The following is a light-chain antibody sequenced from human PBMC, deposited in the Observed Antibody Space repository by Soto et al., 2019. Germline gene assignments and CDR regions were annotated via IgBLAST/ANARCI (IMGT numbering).Light chain of an antibody. CDR3: QEYYSTPWT. Sequence: DIVMTQSPDSLAVSLGERATINCKSSQSIFYSSNNKNYLTWYQQKPGQPPKLLIYWASTRESGVPDRFRGSGSGPDFTVTINSMQAEDVAVYYCQEYYSTPWTSGQGTKVEIK. J-gene: IGKJ1*01. CDR1: QSIFYSSNNKNY. CDR2: WAS. V-gene: IGKV4-1*01.